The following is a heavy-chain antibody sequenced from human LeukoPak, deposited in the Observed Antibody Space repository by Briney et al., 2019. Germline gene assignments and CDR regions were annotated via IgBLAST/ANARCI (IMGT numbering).Heavy chain of an antibody. J-gene: IGHJ5*02. D-gene: IGHD6-19*01. CDR1: GFTFSHYG. Sequence: GGSLRLSCAASGFTFSHYGIHWVRQAPGKGLEWVSYISSSGSTIYYADSVKGRFTISRDNAKNSLYLQMNSLRAEDTAVYYCARDRSSGYGGWFDPWGQGTLVTVSS. V-gene: IGHV3-48*04. CDR2: ISSSGSTI. CDR3: ARDRSSGYGGWFDP.